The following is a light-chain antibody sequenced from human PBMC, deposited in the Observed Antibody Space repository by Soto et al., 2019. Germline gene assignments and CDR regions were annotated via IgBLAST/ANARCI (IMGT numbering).Light chain of an antibody. CDR2: AAY. V-gene: IGKV1-39*01. J-gene: IGKJ1*01. Sequence: EIQLTQSPFALSASVGDGATITCRASQRISTHSNWYQQKPGKAPNLLIYAAYNLQSGLPSRFSGSGSGTDFTLTISSLQPEDFAPYYCPHSYSPPRPFGQGTKVAIK. CDR1: QRISTH. CDR3: PHSYSPPRP.